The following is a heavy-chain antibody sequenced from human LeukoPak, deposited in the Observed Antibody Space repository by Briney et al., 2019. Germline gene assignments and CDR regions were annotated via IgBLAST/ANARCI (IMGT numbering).Heavy chain of an antibody. J-gene: IGHJ4*02. CDR1: GFSFDNYA. D-gene: IGHD3-22*01. CDR2: ISGSGGST. V-gene: IGHV3-23*01. CDR3: AKDHDSSGYYRPGGYFDY. Sequence: PGGSLRLSCAASGFSFDNYAMTWVRQAPGKGLEWVSAISGSGGSTYYADSVKGRFTISRDNSKNTLYLQMNSLGAEDTAVYYCAKDHDSSGYYRPGGYFDYWGQGTLVTVSS.